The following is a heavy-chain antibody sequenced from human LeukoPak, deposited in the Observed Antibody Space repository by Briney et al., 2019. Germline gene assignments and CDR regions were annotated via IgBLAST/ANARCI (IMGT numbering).Heavy chain of an antibody. J-gene: IGHJ5*02. CDR1: GGSIRSSRYY. Sequence: SETLSLTCTVSGGSIRSSRYYWGWIRQPPGKGLEWIGSIYYSGTTHYSPSLKSRVTISLDTSKNQFSLKLKSVTAADTALYYCAARTGVSAENWFDPWGQGTLVTVSS. V-gene: IGHV4-39*07. CDR3: AARTGVSAENWFDP. D-gene: IGHD1-14*01. CDR2: IYYSGTT.